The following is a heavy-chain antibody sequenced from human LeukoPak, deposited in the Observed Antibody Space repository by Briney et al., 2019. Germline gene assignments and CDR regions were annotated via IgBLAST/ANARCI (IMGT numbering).Heavy chain of an antibody. CDR3: VRDPSGSYQYYFDY. CDR2: ISGDSSYI. Sequence: GGSLRLSCAASGFTFSSCSMNWVRQAPGKGLEGVSFISGDSSYIYYADSVKGGFTISRDNAKNSLYLQMNSLRAEDTAVYYCVRDPSGSYQYYFDYWDQGTLVIVSS. V-gene: IGHV3-21*01. J-gene: IGHJ4*02. D-gene: IGHD1-26*01. CDR1: GFTFSSCS.